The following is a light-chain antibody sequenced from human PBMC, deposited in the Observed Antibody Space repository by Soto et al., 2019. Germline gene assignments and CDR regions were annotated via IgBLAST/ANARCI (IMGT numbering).Light chain of an antibody. V-gene: IGKV1-9*01. CDR3: HQRQSWPRT. CDR1: QGISNF. J-gene: IGKJ1*01. Sequence: DIQMTQSPSTLSASVGDTVTITCRASQGISNFLAWYKQKPGKAPKLLISAASTLQSGVPSRFSGSGSGTDFTLTIRDVQPEDFAVYYCHQRQSWPRTFGQGTKVDIK. CDR2: AAS.